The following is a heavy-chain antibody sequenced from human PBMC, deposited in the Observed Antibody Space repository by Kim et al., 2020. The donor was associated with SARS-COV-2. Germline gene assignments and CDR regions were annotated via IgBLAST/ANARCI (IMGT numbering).Heavy chain of an antibody. CDR3: AKDDVGEWGAFDI. V-gene: IGHV3-9*01. D-gene: IGHD3-16*01. CDR1: GFTFDDYA. J-gene: IGHJ3*02. CDR2: ISWNSGSI. Sequence: GGSLRLSCAASGFTFDDYAMHWVRQAPGKGLEWVSGISWNSGSIGYADSVKGRFTISRDNAKNSLYLQMNSLRAEDTALYYCAKDDVGEWGAFDIWGQGTMVTVSS.